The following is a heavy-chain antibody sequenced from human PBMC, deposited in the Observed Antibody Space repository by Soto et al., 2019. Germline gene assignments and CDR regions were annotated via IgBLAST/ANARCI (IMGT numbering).Heavy chain of an antibody. CDR2: ISHSGRT. Sequence: SETLSLTCTVSGASLMSGSYYWSWIRQPPGKGLEWIGYISHSGRTSYDPSLKSRLTMSVDTSQNQFSLQLNSVTAADTAVYYCSYGSSFDYWGQGTLVTVSS. J-gene: IGHJ4*02. D-gene: IGHD3-10*01. V-gene: IGHV4-61*01. CDR3: SYGSSFDY. CDR1: GASLMSGSYY.